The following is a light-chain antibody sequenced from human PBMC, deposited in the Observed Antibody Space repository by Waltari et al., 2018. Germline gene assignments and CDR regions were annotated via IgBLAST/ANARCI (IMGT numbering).Light chain of an antibody. CDR2: GAS. CDR1: QSISTY. Sequence: DIQMTQSPSSLSASVGDRVTITCRASQSISTYLNWYQQKPGKTPKILISGASSLRSGVPSRFSGSGSGTDFTLTISSLQPEDFATYYCQQSYSTPRTFGQGTKVEI. J-gene: IGKJ1*01. CDR3: QQSYSTPRT. V-gene: IGKV1-39*01.